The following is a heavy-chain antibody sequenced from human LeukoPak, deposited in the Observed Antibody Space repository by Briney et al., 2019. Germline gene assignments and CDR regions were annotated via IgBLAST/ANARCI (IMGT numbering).Heavy chain of an antibody. CDR2: IYYSGST. CDR3: AGSGSYRQYNWFDP. CDR1: GGSISSYY. J-gene: IGHJ5*02. Sequence: SETLSLTCTVSGGSISSYYWSWIRQPPGKGLEWIGYIYYSGSTNYNPSLKSRVTISVDTSKNQFFLKLSSVTAADTAVYYCAGSGSYRQYNWFDPWGQGTLVTVSS. D-gene: IGHD1-26*01. V-gene: IGHV4-59*01.